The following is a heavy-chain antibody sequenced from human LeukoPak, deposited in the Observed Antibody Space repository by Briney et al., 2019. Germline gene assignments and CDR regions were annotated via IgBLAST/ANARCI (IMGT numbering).Heavy chain of an antibody. CDR1: GFTFSSYE. CDR3: AHVKARSGSTFDI. D-gene: IGHD3-10*01. V-gene: IGHV3-48*03. CDR2: ISSSGSTI. Sequence: PGGSLRLSCAASGFTFSSYEMNWVRQAPGKGLEWVSYISSSGSTIYYADSVKGRFTISRDNAKNSLYLQMNSLRVEDTAVYYCAHVKARSGSTFDIWGQGTMVTVSS. J-gene: IGHJ3*02.